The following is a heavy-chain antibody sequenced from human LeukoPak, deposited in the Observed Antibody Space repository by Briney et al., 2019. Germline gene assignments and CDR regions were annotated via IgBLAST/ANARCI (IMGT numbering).Heavy chain of an antibody. V-gene: IGHV3-23*01. J-gene: IGHJ6*02. Sequence: GGSLRLSCAASGFTFTSYSMNWVRQAPGKGLEWVSTISGGGGSTYYADSVKGRFTISRDNSKNTLYLQVNSLRAEDTAVYYCAKDPRSSWHVWGQGTTVTVSS. CDR2: ISGGGGST. CDR1: GFTFTSYS. D-gene: IGHD6-13*01. CDR3: AKDPRSSWHV.